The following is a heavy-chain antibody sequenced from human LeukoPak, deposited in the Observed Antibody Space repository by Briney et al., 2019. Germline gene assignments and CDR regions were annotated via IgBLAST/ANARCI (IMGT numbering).Heavy chain of an antibody. V-gene: IGHV4-39*07. Sequence: PSETLSLTCTVSGGSISSSSYYWGWIRQPPGKGLEWIGSIYYSGSTYYNPSLKSRVTISVDTSKNQFSLKLSSVTAADTAVYYCASRLWFGEFIFDYWGQGTLVTVSS. CDR2: IYYSGST. CDR3: ASRLWFGEFIFDY. CDR1: GGSISSSSYY. D-gene: IGHD3-10*01. J-gene: IGHJ4*02.